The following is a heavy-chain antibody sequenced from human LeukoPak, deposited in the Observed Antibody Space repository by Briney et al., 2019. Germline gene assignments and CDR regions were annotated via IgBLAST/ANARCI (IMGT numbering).Heavy chain of an antibody. V-gene: IGHV3-33*01. CDR3: AIELIGSGSCRDY. D-gene: IGHD3-10*01. CDR1: GITFIP. CDR2: KWYNESNK. J-gene: IGHJ4*02. Sequence: PGSSVRLSCAASGITFIPIRWVRQAPGKGLEGVALKWYNESNKYYADYLKRRFTISRNNSSSMVYLQMSSRIADDTAVYYCAIELIGSGSCRDYWGQGTLVTVSS.